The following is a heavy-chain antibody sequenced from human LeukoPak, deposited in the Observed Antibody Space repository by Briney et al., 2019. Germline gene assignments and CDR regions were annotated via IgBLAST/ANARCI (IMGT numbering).Heavy chain of an antibody. D-gene: IGHD1-7*01. CDR3: ARDEAGTTPGDY. CDR2: INPSGGST. J-gene: IGHJ4*02. CDR1: GYTSTSYY. V-gene: IGHV1-46*01. Sequence: ASVKVSCKASGYTSTSYYMHWVRQAPGQGLEWMGIINPSGGSTSYAQKFQGRVTMTRDTSTSTVYMELSSLRSEDTAVYYCARDEAGTTPGDYWGQGTLVTVSS.